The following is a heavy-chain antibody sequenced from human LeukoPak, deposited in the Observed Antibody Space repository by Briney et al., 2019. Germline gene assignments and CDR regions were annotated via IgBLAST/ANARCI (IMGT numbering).Heavy chain of an antibody. V-gene: IGHV1-2*02. CDR1: GYTFTGSGWY. J-gene: IGHJ4*02. CDR2: IHPNNGAT. Sequence: ASVKVSCKASGYTFTGSGWYLYWLRQAPGQGLECVGWIHPNNGATLYAQKFQGRVAMTTDTSISTAFMELSRLRPDDTAMYYCARDGPAQMVDFDYWGQGTLVTVSS. D-gene: IGHD3-10*01. CDR3: ARDGPAQMVDFDY.